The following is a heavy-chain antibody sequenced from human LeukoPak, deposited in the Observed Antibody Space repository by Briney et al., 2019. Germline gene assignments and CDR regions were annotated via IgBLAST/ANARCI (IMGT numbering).Heavy chain of an antibody. Sequence: GGSLRLSCAASGFTFDDYAMHWVRQAPGKGLEWVSGISWNSGSIGYADSVKGRFTISRDNAKNSLYLQMNSLRAGDMALYYCAKGDYDFWSGPISWGQGTLVTVSS. J-gene: IGHJ5*02. CDR2: ISWNSGSI. CDR3: AKGDYDFWSGPIS. D-gene: IGHD3-3*01. V-gene: IGHV3-9*03. CDR1: GFTFDDYA.